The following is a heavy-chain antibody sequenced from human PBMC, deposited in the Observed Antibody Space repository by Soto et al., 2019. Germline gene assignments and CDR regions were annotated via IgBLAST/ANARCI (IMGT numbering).Heavy chain of an antibody. D-gene: IGHD3-10*01. CDR2: IYYRGST. CDR1: GGSVSSGSYY. CDR3: ARGYYGSGSYYNVDWFDP. Sequence: QVQLQESGPGLVKPSETLSLTCTVSGGSVSSGSYYWSWIRQAPGKGLEWIGYIYYRGSTHYTPSPKSRVTIPVDTSKNQFSLKMRSVPAADTAVYYCARGYYGSGSYYNVDWFDPWGQGTLVTVSP. V-gene: IGHV4-61*01. J-gene: IGHJ5*02.